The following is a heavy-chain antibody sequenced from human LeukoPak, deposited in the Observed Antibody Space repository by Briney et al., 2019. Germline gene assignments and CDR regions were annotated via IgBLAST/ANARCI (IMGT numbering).Heavy chain of an antibody. CDR1: GFSFSSYE. V-gene: IGHV3-21*01. CDR3: ARADNYYDSSGLFDY. D-gene: IGHD3-22*01. J-gene: IGHJ4*02. Sequence: GGSLRLSCAASGFSFSSYEMNWVRQAPGKGLEWVSSISSNSSYIYYADSVKGRFTISRDNAKNSLYLQMNSLRAEDTAVYYCARADNYYDSSGLFDYWGQGTLVTVSS. CDR2: ISSNSSYI.